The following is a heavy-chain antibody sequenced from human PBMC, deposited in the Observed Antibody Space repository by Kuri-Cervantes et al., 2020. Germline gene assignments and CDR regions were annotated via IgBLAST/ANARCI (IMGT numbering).Heavy chain of an antibody. CDR2: IISIFGTA. V-gene: IGHV1-69*05. D-gene: IGHD6-13*01. Sequence: SVKVSCKASGYTFTGYYMHWVRQAPGQGLEWMGGIISIFGTANYAQKFQGRVTITTDESTGTAYMELSSLRSEDTAVYYCARGVSSWLDYYYYYYMDVWGKGTTVTVSS. CDR3: ARGVSSWLDYYYYYYMDV. J-gene: IGHJ6*03. CDR1: GYTFTGYY.